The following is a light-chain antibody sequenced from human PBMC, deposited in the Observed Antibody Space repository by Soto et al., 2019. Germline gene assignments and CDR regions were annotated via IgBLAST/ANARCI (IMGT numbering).Light chain of an antibody. J-gene: IGKJ1*01. Sequence: EIVMTQSPSTLSASVGDRVTITCRASQSISSWLAWYQQKPGKAPKLLIYDAFSLESGVPSRFSGSRSGTEFTLTITSLQPVDFATYYCQQYNSYPWTFGQGTKVDIK. CDR3: QQYNSYPWT. CDR1: QSISSW. CDR2: DAF. V-gene: IGKV1-5*01.